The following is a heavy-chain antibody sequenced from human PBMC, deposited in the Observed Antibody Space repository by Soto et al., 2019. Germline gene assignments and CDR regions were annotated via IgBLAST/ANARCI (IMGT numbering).Heavy chain of an antibody. J-gene: IGHJ4*02. CDR2: IYPGDSDT. CDR3: ARQKRVYYDILTGPDY. V-gene: IGHV5-51*01. CDR1: GYSFTSYW. Sequence: GASLKISCKGSGYSFTSYWIGWVRQMPGKGLEWMGIIYPGDSDTRYSPSFQGQVTISADKSISTAYLQWSSLKASDTAMYYCARQKRVYYDILTGPDYWGQGTLVTVSS. D-gene: IGHD3-9*01.